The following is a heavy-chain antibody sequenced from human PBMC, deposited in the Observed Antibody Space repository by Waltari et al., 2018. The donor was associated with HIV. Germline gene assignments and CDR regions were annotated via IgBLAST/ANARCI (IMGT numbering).Heavy chain of an antibody. CDR1: GFHFSRYG. D-gene: IGHD3-22*01. V-gene: IGHV3-30*02. CDR2: IRIEGRNK. Sequence: VQLVESGGGGVQPGGPLRLSCAASGFHFSRYGMHWVPQDPGRGLGGVSLIRIEGRNKSYPDSGKGRFTTSRDNSKNPLYRQMISLSAEDTAVYYCAKPRHYYDSSCLDYWGQGTRVTGSS. CDR3: AKPRHYYDSSCLDY. J-gene: IGHJ4*02.